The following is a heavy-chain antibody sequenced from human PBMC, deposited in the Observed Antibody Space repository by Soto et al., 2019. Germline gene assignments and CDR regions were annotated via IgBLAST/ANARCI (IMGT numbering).Heavy chain of an antibody. D-gene: IGHD3-10*01. V-gene: IGHV1-58*01. Sequence: ASVKVSCKASGFTFTSSAVQWVRQARGQRLEWIGWIVVGSGNTNYAQKFQERVTITRDMSTSTAYMELSSLRSEDTAVYYCAAYYGSGSYLGFDPWGQGTLVTVSS. CDR2: IVVGSGNT. J-gene: IGHJ5*02. CDR3: AAYYGSGSYLGFDP. CDR1: GFTFTSSA.